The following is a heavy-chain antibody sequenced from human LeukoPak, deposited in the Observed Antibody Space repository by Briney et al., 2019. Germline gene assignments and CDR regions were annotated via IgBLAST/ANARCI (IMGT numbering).Heavy chain of an antibody. CDR1: GFSLSTSGMC. V-gene: IGHV2-70*11. Sequence: SGPTLVNPKQTLTLTCAFSGFSLSTSGMCVSWIRQPPGKALEWLARIDWDDEKYYSTSLKTRLTIFKDTSKNQVVLTMTNLDPVDTATYYCARYQIALDGFDIWGQGTVVTVSS. D-gene: IGHD2-2*01. CDR3: ARYQIALDGFDI. J-gene: IGHJ3*02. CDR2: IDWDDEK.